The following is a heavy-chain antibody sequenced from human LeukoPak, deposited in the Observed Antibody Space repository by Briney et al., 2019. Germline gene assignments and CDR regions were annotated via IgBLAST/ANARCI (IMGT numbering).Heavy chain of an antibody. CDR2: VSSSGTTI. V-gene: IGHV3-11*01. J-gene: IGHJ3*01. CDR3: AKDGAFSASSF. CDR1: GFTFSEEY. D-gene: IGHD3-3*02. Sequence: GGSLRLSCAASGFTFSEEYMSWIRQAPGKGLEWISCVSSSGTTIYYADSVKGRFTISRDNVMNSLYLQMNSLRVEDTAVYYCAKDGAFSASSFWGQGTMVAVSS.